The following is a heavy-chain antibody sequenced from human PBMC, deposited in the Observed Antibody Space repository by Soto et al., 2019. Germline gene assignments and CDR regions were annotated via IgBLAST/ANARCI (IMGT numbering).Heavy chain of an antibody. CDR1: GFTVSSNY. D-gene: IGHD3-22*01. Sequence: PGGSLRLSCAASGFTVSSNYMSWVRQAPGKGLEWVSVIYSGGSTYYADSVKGRFTISRDNSKNTLYLQMNSLRAEDTAVYYCARDHYDSNGPYYFDYWGQGTLVTVSS. CDR2: IYSGGST. CDR3: ARDHYDSNGPYYFDY. V-gene: IGHV3-66*01. J-gene: IGHJ4*02.